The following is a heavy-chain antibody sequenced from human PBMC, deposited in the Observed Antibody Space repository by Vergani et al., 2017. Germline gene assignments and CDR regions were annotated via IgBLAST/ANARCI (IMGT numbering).Heavy chain of an antibody. J-gene: IGHJ6*02. CDR1: GYTFTSYY. D-gene: IGHD4-17*01. CDR2: INPSGGST. Sequence: QVQLVQSGAEVKKPGASVKVSCKASGYTFTSYYMHWVRQAPGQGLEWMGIINPSGGSTSYAQKFQGRVTMTRDTSTSTVYMELSSLRSEYTAVYYCARSYGDYPYYYYGMDVWGQGTTVTVSS. V-gene: IGHV1-46*01. CDR3: ARSYGDYPYYYYGMDV.